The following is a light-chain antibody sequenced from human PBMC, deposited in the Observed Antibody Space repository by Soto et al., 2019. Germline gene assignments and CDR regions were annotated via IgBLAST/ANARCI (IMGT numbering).Light chain of an antibody. Sequence: EIVLTQSPGTLSLSPGERATLSCRASQSVSSSYLAWYQQKLGQDPRLRIYGASSRATGIPDRFSGSGSGTDFTLTISRLEPEAFAVYYCQQYDSSPLTFGGGTKVEIK. CDR3: QQYDSSPLT. CDR1: QSVSSSY. J-gene: IGKJ4*01. CDR2: GAS. V-gene: IGKV3-20*01.